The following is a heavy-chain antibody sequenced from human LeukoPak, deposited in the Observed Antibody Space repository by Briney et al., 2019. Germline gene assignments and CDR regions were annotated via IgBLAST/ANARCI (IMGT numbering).Heavy chain of an antibody. CDR3: ARVSNPYDFWSGYSYYYYGMDV. D-gene: IGHD3-3*01. J-gene: IGHJ6*02. CDR2: MNPNSGNT. Sequence: ASVTVSFTASGYTFTSYDINWVRQATGQGLEWMGWMNPNSGNTGYAQKFQGRVTMTRNTSISTAYMELSSLRSEDTAVYYCARVSNPYDFWSGYSYYYYGMDVWGQGTTVTVSS. V-gene: IGHV1-8*01. CDR1: GYTFTSYD.